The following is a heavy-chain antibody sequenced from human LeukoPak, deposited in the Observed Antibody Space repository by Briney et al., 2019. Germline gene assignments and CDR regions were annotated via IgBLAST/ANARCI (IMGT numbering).Heavy chain of an antibody. CDR2: IYYSGST. V-gene: IGHV4-39*01. D-gene: IGHD4-23*01. Sequence: PSETLSLTCTVSGGSISSSSYYWGWIRQPPGKGLERIGNIYYSGSTYYNPSLKSRVTISVDTSKNQFSLKLSSVTAADTAVYYCARLGDYGGNPILNKYYFDYWGQGTLVTVSS. CDR3: ARLGDYGGNPILNKYYFDY. J-gene: IGHJ4*02. CDR1: GGSISSSSYY.